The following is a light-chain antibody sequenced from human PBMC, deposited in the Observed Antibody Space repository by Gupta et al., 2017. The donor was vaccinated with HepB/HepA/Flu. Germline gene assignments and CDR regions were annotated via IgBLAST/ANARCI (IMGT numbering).Light chain of an antibody. V-gene: IGLV3-1*01. CDR1: KVGDKY. J-gene: IGLJ2*01. CDR2: QDN. Sequence: SYELTQPPSVSVSPGQTASITCSGDKVGDKYVCWYQQKPGQSPVLVIYQDNKRPSGIPERFSGSNSGNTATLTISGTQAVDEADYCCQAWDSSTAVFGGGTKLTVL. CDR3: QAWDSSTAV.